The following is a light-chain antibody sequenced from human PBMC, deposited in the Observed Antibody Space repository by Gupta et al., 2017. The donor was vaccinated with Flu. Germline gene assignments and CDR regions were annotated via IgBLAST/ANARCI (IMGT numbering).Light chain of an antibody. Sequence: QSALTQPAYVSGSPGQSITISWTGTSSDVGGYNYVSWYQQHPGKALKLMIYEVSKRPSAVANRFSGSKSGNTASLTISGPQAEDAADYYCRSYTSSSTVVFGGGTKLTVL. V-gene: IGLV2-14*01. CDR1: SSDVGGYNY. CDR2: EVS. CDR3: RSYTSSSTVV. J-gene: IGLJ2*01.